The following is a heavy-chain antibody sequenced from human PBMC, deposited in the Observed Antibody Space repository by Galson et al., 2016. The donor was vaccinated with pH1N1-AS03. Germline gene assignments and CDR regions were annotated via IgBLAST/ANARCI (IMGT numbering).Heavy chain of an antibody. CDR3: VRRSPWGTGGTFYFDY. J-gene: IGHJ4*02. Sequence: SLRLSCAASGFTFTNHWMHWVRQVPGKGLMWVSGIKSGGDTYYGDSVKGRFTISRDNSRNTVYLQMNRLRAEDTAVYYCVRRSPWGTGGTFYFDYWGQGTLVAVSS. D-gene: IGHD4-23*01. CDR2: IKSGGDT. CDR1: GFTFTNHW. V-gene: IGHV3-53*01.